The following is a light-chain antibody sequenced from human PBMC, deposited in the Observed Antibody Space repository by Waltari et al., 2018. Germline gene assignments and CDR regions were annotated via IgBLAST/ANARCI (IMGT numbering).Light chain of an antibody. CDR2: DVS. CDR1: NSNVGGNNY. J-gene: IGLJ2*01. CDR3: CSYLGRSVV. V-gene: IGLV2-23*02. Sequence: QSALTQPASVSGSPGQSITISCPGSNSNVGGNNYVSWYQQHPGKAPKLMIYDVSQRPSGVSDRFSGSKSGNTASLTISGLQAEDDADYYCCSYLGRSVVFGGGTKLTVL.